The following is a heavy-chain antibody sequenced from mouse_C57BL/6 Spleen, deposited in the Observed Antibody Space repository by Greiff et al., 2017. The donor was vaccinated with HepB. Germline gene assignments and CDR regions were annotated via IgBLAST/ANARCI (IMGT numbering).Heavy chain of an antibody. V-gene: IGHV1-54*01. CDR3: ARNGRDYYGSSYVYYAMDY. D-gene: IGHD1-1*01. J-gene: IGHJ4*01. CDR2: INPGSGGT. CDR1: GYAFTNYL. Sequence: VQLQQSGAELVRPGPSVKVSCKASGYAFTNYLIEWVKQRPGQGLEWIGVINPGSGGTNYNEKFKGKATLTADKSSSTAYMQLSSLTSEDSAVYFCARNGRDYYGSSYVYYAMDYWGQGTSVTVSS.